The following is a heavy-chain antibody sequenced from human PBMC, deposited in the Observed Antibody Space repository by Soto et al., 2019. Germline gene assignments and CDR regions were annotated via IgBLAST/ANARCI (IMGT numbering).Heavy chain of an antibody. D-gene: IGHD6-13*01. CDR3: AHSRGYSSSWWGFDP. J-gene: IGHJ5*02. V-gene: IGHV2-5*01. CDR1: GFSLSTSGVG. CDR2: IYWNDDK. Sequence: SRPTLVNPTQTLTLTCDFSGFSLSTSGVGVGWIRQPPGKALEWLALIYWNDDKRYSPSLKSRLTITKDTSKNQVVLTMTNMDPVDTATYXCAHSRGYSSSWWGFDPWGQGTLVTGSS.